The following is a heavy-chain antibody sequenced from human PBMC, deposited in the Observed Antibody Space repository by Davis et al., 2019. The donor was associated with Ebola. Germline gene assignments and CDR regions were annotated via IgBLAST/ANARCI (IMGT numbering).Heavy chain of an antibody. D-gene: IGHD2-21*02. CDR2: IIPILGIA. CDR1: GGTFSSYT. Sequence: SVKVSCKASGGTFSSYTISWVRQAPGQGLEWMGRIIPILGIANYAQKFQGRVTITADKSTSTAYMELTSLRAEDTALYYCAKDLYGDYDLDYWGQGTLVTVSS. CDR3: AKDLYGDYDLDY. J-gene: IGHJ4*02. V-gene: IGHV1-69*04.